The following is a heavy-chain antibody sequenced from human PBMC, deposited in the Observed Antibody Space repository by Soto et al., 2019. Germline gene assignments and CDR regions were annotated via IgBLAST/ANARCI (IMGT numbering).Heavy chain of an antibody. D-gene: IGHD4-17*01. CDR1: GGSISSSSYY. J-gene: IGHJ5*02. CDR2: IYYSGST. Sequence: SETLSLTCTVSGGSISSSSYYWGWIRQPPGKGLEWIGSIYYSGSTYYNPSLKSRVIISVDTSENQFSLKLSSVTAADTAVYYCARHTFPDYGFNWFDPWGQGTLVTVSS. V-gene: IGHV4-39*07. CDR3: ARHTFPDYGFNWFDP.